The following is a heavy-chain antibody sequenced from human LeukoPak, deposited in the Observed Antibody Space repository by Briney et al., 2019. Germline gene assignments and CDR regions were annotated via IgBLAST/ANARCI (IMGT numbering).Heavy chain of an antibody. CDR3: TRRFDL. Sequence: PGGALRLSCAASGFTFSNYAMNWVRQAPGRGLEWVSVISGSGGSTYYADSVKGRFTISRDNSKNTLFLQMNSLRAEDTALYYCTRRFDLWGRGTLVTVSS. V-gene: IGHV3-23*01. CDR2: ISGSGGST. J-gene: IGHJ2*01. CDR1: GFTFSNYA.